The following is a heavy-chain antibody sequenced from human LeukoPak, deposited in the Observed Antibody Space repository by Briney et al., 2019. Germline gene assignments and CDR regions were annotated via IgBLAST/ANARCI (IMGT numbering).Heavy chain of an antibody. CDR1: GGSISSYY. CDR3: ARVLREVDVVVPAAIDY. Sequence: PSETLSLTCTVSGGSISSYYWSWIRQPPGKGLEWIGYIYYSGSTNYNPSLKSRVTISVDTSKNQFSLKLSSVTAADTAVYYCARVLREVDVVVPAAIDYWGQGTLVTVSS. J-gene: IGHJ4*02. V-gene: IGHV4-59*01. D-gene: IGHD2-2*01. CDR2: IYYSGST.